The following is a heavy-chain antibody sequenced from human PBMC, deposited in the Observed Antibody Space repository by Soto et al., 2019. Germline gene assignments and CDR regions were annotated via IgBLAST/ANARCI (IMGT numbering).Heavy chain of an antibody. D-gene: IGHD3-3*01. CDR3: ARRVLNYYYYMDV. Sequence: QLRLRESGPGLVKPSETLSLTCTVSGGSISSSTNYWVWIRQPPGKGLEWIGSISYSGTTYYNPSLESRVTISVDTSKKQFSLRLSSVTAADTAVYYCARRVLNYYYYMDVWGKGTTVTVSS. J-gene: IGHJ6*03. CDR1: GGSISSSTNY. V-gene: IGHV4-39*01. CDR2: ISYSGTT.